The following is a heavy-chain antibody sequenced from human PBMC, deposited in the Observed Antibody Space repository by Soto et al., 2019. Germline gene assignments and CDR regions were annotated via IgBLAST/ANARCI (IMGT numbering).Heavy chain of an antibody. CDR1: GGSISSSSYY. J-gene: IGHJ4*02. CDR3: AGGGDLGYCSGGSCYDFDY. CDR2: IYYSGST. V-gene: IGHV4-39*01. Sequence: QLQLQESGPGLVKPSETLSLTCTVSGGSISSSSYYWGWIRQPPGKGLEWIGSIYYSGSTYYNPSLQSRVTISVDTSKNQFSLKLSSVTAADTAVYYCAGGGDLGYCSGGSCYDFDYWGQGTLVTVSS. D-gene: IGHD2-15*01.